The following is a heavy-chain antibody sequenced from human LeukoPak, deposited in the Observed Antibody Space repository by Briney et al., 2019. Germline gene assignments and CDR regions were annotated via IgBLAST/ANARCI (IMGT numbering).Heavy chain of an antibody. CDR1: GFTFSSYE. Sequence: PGGSLRLSCAASGFTFSSYEMNWVRQAPGKGLEWVSSISSSSSYIYYADSVKGRFTISRDNAKNSLYLQMNSLRAEDTAVYYCARDGGMATRSNWFDPWGQGTLVTVSS. CDR3: ARDGGMATRSNWFDP. V-gene: IGHV3-21*01. J-gene: IGHJ5*02. D-gene: IGHD5-24*01. CDR2: ISSSSSYI.